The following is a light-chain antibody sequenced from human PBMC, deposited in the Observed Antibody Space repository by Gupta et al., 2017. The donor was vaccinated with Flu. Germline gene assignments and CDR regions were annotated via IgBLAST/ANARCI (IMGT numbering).Light chain of an antibody. J-gene: IGKJ1*01. V-gene: IGKV1-39*01. CDR2: AAS. Sequence: PSSLSASVGDRVTISCRAGQSISTYLNWYQQKPGKAPKVLIYAASSLQSGVPSRFSGSGSGTDFTLTISMLQPEDFATYYCQQSDSMPRRFGQGTKLEIK. CDR3: QQSDSMPRR. CDR1: QSISTY.